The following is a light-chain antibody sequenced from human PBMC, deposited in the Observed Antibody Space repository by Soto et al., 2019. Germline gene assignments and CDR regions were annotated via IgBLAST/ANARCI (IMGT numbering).Light chain of an antibody. CDR3: QLYGSPPLYT. V-gene: IGKV3-20*01. CDR2: GAS. J-gene: IGKJ2*01. Sequence: EVVLTQSPGTLSLSPGERAALSCRASQSVRSTYLAWYQQKPGQAPRLLIYGASSRATGIPDRFCGSGSGTDFTLTISRLEPEDFAVYYCQLYGSPPLYTFGQGTKLEI. CDR1: QSVRSTY.